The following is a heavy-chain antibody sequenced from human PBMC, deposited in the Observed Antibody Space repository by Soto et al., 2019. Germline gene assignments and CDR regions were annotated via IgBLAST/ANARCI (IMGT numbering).Heavy chain of an antibody. V-gene: IGHV1-69*02. CDR2: IIPVIGVG. Sequence: QVQLVQSGAEVKKPGSSVKVSCKPSGNTLNTDTITWLRQAPGQGLEWMGRIIPVIGVGTYAQKFQDRVTITADKSTTTVYMQVTSLTSEDTATYYCAIVRTGSNIYYWAWGEGTQGSVS. CDR3: AIVRTGSNIYYWA. CDR1: GNTLNTDT. D-gene: IGHD3-22*01. J-gene: IGHJ5*02.